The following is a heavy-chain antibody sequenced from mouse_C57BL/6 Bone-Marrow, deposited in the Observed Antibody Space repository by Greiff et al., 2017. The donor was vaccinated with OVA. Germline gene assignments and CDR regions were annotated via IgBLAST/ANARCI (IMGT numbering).Heavy chain of an antibody. V-gene: IGHV3-6*01. Sequence: EVKLMESGPGLVKPSQSLSLTCSVTGYSITSGYYWNWIRQFPGNKLEWMGYISYDGSNNYNPSLKNRISITRDTSKNQFFLKLNSVTTEDTATYYCAREALLDYWGQGTTLTVSS. J-gene: IGHJ2*01. CDR2: ISYDGSN. D-gene: IGHD1-1*01. CDR1: GYSITSGYY. CDR3: AREALLDY.